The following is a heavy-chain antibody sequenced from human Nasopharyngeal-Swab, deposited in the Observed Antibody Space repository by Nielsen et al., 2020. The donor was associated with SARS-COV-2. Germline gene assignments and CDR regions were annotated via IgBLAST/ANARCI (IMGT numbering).Heavy chain of an antibody. D-gene: IGHD3-3*01. CDR3: TRDDFWSGYHDY. Sequence: GGSLRLSCTASGFTFGDYATSWVRQAPGKGLEWVGFIRSNAYGGTTEYAASVKGRFTISRDDSKSIAYLQMNSLKTEDTAVYYCTRDDFWSGYHDYWGQGTLVTVSS. CDR1: GFTFGDYA. V-gene: IGHV3-49*04. CDR2: IRSNAYGGTT. J-gene: IGHJ4*02.